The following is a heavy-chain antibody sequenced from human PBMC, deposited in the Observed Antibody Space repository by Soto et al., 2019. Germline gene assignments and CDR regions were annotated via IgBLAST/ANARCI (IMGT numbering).Heavy chain of an antibody. Sequence: EVQLVESGGGIVQPGGSLRLSCGASGFTFSNYWMHWVRQVPGKGLVWVSRISSDGSSTRYADSVKGRFTISRDNAKNMLYLQMNSLRAEDMAVYYCATDYMFRGRDSNWFDPWGQGTLVTVSS. CDR3: ATDYMFRGRDSNWFDP. CDR1: GFTFSNYW. D-gene: IGHD3-10*01. V-gene: IGHV3-74*01. J-gene: IGHJ5*02. CDR2: ISSDGSST.